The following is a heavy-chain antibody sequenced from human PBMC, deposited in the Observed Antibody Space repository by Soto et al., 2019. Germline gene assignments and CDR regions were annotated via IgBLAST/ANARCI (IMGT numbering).Heavy chain of an antibody. D-gene: IGHD3-3*01. CDR1: GFAFNSYA. CDR2: VSGNGGTT. V-gene: IGHV3-23*01. J-gene: IGHJ4*02. Sequence: GGSLRLSCAASGFAFNSYAMSWVRQAPGKGLEWVALVSGNGGTTNYADSVKGRFTISRDNSQKKLYLQIDSLSAEDTAVYYCAKGKSHTLFGVDTLFDYWGQGTLVTVSS. CDR3: AKGKSHTLFGVDTLFDY.